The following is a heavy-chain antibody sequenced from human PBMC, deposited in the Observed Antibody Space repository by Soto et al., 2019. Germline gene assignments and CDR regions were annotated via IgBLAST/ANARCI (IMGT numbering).Heavy chain of an antibody. D-gene: IGHD6-13*01. CDR2: IIPIFGTA. J-gene: IGHJ6*02. V-gene: IGHV1-69*13. CDR1: GGTFSSYA. CDR3: GPTAQGYSSSWYRSDDYYYGMDV. Sequence: ASVKVSCKASGGTFSSYAISWVRQAPGQGLEWMGGIIPIFGTANYAQKFQGRVTITADESTSTAYMELSSLRSEDTAVYYCGPTAQGYSSSWYRSDDYYYGMDVWGQGTTVTVSS.